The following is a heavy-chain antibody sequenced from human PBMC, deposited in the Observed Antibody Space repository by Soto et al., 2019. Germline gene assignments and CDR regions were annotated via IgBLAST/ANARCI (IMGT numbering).Heavy chain of an antibody. CDR1: GGSVSSGSYY. V-gene: IGHV4-61*01. J-gene: IGHJ4*02. CDR2: IYYSGST. D-gene: IGHD2-2*02. Sequence: SETLSLTCTVSGGSVSSGSYYWSWIRQPPGKGLERIGYIYYSGSTNYNPSLKSQVTISVDTSKNQFSLKLSSVTAADTAVYYCARVLGYCSSTSCYTGLYYFDYWCQGTLVTVSS. CDR3: ARVLGYCSSTSCYTGLYYFDY.